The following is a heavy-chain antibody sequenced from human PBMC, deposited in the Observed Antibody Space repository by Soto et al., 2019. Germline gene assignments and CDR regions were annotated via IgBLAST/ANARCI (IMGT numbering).Heavy chain of an antibody. CDR1: EFTFSSYA. Sequence: GGFLRLSCVDSEFTFSSYAMSWVRQAPGQRLEWVATFSGGRDTTWHADSVKGRFTVSRDSSKNTLSLQMNSLRPEDTALYYCAKATSATCTGSICYSFDYWGQATLVTVSS. D-gene: IGHD2-21*01. V-gene: IGHV3-23*01. CDR3: AKATSATCTGSICYSFDY. J-gene: IGHJ4*02. CDR2: FSGGRDTT.